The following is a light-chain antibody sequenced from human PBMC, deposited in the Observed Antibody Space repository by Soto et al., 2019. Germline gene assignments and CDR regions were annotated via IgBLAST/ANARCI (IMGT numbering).Light chain of an antibody. CDR3: QKYNNWPPVT. Sequence: EIVMTQSPATLSVSPGERATLSCRASQSVSSNLAWYQQKPGQAPRLLIYGASTRATGIPARFSGSGSGTEFTLTISSLQSEDFAVYYCQKYNNWPPVTFGPGTKVDIK. J-gene: IGKJ3*01. CDR1: QSVSSN. CDR2: GAS. V-gene: IGKV3-15*01.